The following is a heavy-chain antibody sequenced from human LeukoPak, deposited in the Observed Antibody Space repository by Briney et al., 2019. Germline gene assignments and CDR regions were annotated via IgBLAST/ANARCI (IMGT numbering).Heavy chain of an antibody. Sequence: PSETLSLTCTVSGVSISSGDYYWSWLRQPPGQGLEWIGYIYYSGSTYYNPSLKSRVTISVDTSKNQFSLKLSSVTAADTAVYYCARDCLETGYYYYGMDVWGQGTTVTVSS. D-gene: IGHD3-3*01. J-gene: IGHJ6*02. CDR1: GVSISSGDYY. CDR2: IYYSGST. V-gene: IGHV4-30-4*01. CDR3: ARDCLETGYYYYGMDV.